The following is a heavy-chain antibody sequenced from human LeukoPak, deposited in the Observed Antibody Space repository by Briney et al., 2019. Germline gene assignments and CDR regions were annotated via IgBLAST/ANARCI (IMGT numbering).Heavy chain of an antibody. Sequence: SETLSLTCTVSGGSISSYYWSWIRQPPGKGLEWIGYIYYSGSTNYNPSLKSRVTISVDTSKNQSSLKLSSVTAADTAVYYCARDLYDSSGYYYYGMDVWGQGTTVTVSS. V-gene: IGHV4-59*01. CDR3: ARDLYDSSGYYYYGMDV. J-gene: IGHJ6*02. CDR2: IYYSGST. CDR1: GGSISSYY. D-gene: IGHD3-22*01.